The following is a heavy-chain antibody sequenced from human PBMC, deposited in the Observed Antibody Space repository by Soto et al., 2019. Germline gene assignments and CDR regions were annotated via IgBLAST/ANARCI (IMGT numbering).Heavy chain of an antibody. CDR3: AREGALKPFSS. CDR2: ISGSSIYI. Sequence: GGSLRLSCAASGFTFSNYNMNWVRQAPGKGLEWVSHISGSSIYIHYADSVRGRFTISRDNAKNSVYLQMDSLRVEDTAVYYCAREGALKPFSSWGQGALVTVSS. V-gene: IGHV3-21*01. CDR1: GFTFSNYN. J-gene: IGHJ5*02.